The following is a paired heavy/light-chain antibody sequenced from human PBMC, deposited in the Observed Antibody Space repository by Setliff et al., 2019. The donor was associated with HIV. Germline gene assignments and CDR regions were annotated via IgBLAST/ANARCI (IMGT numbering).Heavy chain of an antibody. Sequence: EVQLVQSGAEVQKPGESLQISCKGFGYRFTSHWIGWVRQMPGKGLEWMGIIYPGDSDTRYSPSFEGQVTISVDKSISTAYLQWSSLKASDTAIYYCARHPPFDGGAFEVWGQGTIVVVSS. CDR1: GYRFTSHW. V-gene: IGHV5-51*01. CDR2: IYPGDSDT. CDR3: ARHPPFDGGAFEV. D-gene: IGHD3-16*01. J-gene: IGHJ3*01.
Light chain of an antibody. V-gene: IGKV3-11*01. Sequence: EVVLTQSPATLSLSPGERATLSCRASQSVSSYLAWYQQKPGQAPRLLIYDTSKRATGIPARFSGSGSGTDFTLTISDLEPEDFAVYYCQHRSNFFFGGGTKVEIK. CDR1: QSVSSY. CDR3: QHRSNFF. CDR2: DTS. J-gene: IGKJ4*01.